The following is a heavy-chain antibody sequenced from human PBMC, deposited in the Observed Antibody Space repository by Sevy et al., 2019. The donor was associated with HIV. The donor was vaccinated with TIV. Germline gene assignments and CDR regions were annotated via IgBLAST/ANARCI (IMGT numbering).Heavy chain of an antibody. D-gene: IGHD2-2*02. Sequence: GGSLRLSCAASGFTFSDYYMSWIRQAPGKGLEWVSYISSSGSTICYADSVKGRFTISRDNAKNSLYLQMNSLRAEDTAVYYCAGNLGYCSSTSCYTGGYYYYYMDVWGKGTTVTVSS. CDR3: AGNLGYCSSTSCYTGGYYYYYMDV. V-gene: IGHV3-11*01. J-gene: IGHJ6*03. CDR2: ISSSGSTI. CDR1: GFTFSDYY.